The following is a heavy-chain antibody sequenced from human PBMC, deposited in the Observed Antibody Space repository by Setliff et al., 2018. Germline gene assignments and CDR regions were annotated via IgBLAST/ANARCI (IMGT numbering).Heavy chain of an antibody. Sequence: PGESLKISCAASGFTFSTYSINWVRQAPGKGLEWVSYISSSGRTIYYADSVKGRFTISRDNAKTSLFLQMNSLRAEDTAVYYCARGLSIAARPDWFDPWGQGTLVTVS. D-gene: IGHD6-6*01. CDR2: ISSSGRTI. V-gene: IGHV3-48*01. J-gene: IGHJ5*02. CDR1: GFTFSTYS. CDR3: ARGLSIAARPDWFDP.